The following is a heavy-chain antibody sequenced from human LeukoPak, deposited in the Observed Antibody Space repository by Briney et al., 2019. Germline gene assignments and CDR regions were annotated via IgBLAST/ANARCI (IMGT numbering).Heavy chain of an antibody. CDR3: ARVAYCSGGSCYLRWFDP. D-gene: IGHD2-15*01. V-gene: IGHV4-59*01. CDR1: GGSISSYY. Sequence: PSETLSLTCTVSGGSISSYYWSWIRQPPGKGLEWIGYIYYSGSTNCNPSLKSRVTISVDTSKNQFSLRLSSVTAADTAVYYCARVAYCSGGSCYLRWFDPWGQGTLVTVSS. J-gene: IGHJ5*02. CDR2: IYYSGST.